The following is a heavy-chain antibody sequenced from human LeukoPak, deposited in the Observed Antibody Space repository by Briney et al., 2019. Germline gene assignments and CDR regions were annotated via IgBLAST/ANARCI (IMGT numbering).Heavy chain of an antibody. J-gene: IGHJ4*02. V-gene: IGHV4-59*12. CDR1: GGSISSYY. CDR3: ARDTYYYDSSGYYRLDY. CDR2: IYYSGST. Sequence: PSETLSLTCTVSGGSISSYYWSWIRQPPGKGLEWIGYIYYSGSTNYNPSLKSRVTMPVDTSKNQFSLKLSSVTAADTAVYYCARDTYYYDSSGYYRLDYWGQGTLVTVSS. D-gene: IGHD3-22*01.